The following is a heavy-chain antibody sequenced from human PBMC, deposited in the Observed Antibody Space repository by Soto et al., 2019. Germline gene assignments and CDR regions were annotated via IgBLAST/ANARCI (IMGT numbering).Heavy chain of an antibody. CDR1: GFIFSSYS. Sequence: GGSLRLSCAASGFIFSSYSMNWVRQAPGKGLEWVSSISSSSSYIYYADSVKGRFTISRDNAKNSLYLQMNSLRAEDTAVYYCASLLDDSSGYYPPGFDPWGQGTLVTVSS. J-gene: IGHJ5*02. CDR2: ISSSSSYI. D-gene: IGHD3-22*01. CDR3: ASLLDDSSGYYPPGFDP. V-gene: IGHV3-21*01.